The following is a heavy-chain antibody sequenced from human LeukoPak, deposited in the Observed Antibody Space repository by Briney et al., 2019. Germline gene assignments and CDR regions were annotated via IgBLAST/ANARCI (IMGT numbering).Heavy chain of an antibody. CDR3: AARYHYDSSGYYSSWAPPRGWFDP. CDR2: IYYSVST. J-gene: IGHJ5*02. D-gene: IGHD3-22*01. Sequence: SQTLSLTCTVSGGSISSGDYYWSWIRQPPGKGLEWIGYIYYSVSTYYNPSLKSRVTISVDTSKNQFSLKLSSVTAEDTAVYYCAARYHYDSSGYYSSWAPPRGWFDPWGQGTLVTVSS. CDR1: GGSISSGDYY. V-gene: IGHV4-30-4*08.